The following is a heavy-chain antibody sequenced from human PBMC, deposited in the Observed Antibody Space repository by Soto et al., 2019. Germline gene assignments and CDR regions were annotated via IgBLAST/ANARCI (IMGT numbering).Heavy chain of an antibody. CDR2: IGTSGSPI. CDR1: GFTFSDHY. Sequence: GSLRLSCAASGFTFSDHYMSWIRQTPGKGLEWVSYIGTSGSPIDYAASVKGRFTISRDNAENSLYLEMNSLRAEDTAVYYCARDRRIGWWQGMDYWGQGTPVTVSS. J-gene: IGHJ4*02. D-gene: IGHD2-8*02. V-gene: IGHV3-11*01. CDR3: ARDRRIGWWQGMDY.